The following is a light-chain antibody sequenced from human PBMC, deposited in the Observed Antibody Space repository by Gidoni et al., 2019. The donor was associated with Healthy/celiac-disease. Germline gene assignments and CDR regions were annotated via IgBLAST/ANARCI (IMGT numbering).Light chain of an antibody. CDR2: KAS. J-gene: IGKJ1*01. V-gene: IGKV1-5*03. CDR1: QSISSW. Sequence: DIQMTQSPSTLSASVGDRVTITCRASQSISSWLAWYQQKPGKAPNLLIYKASSLESGVPSRFSGSGSGTEFTLTICSLQPDDFATYYCQQYNSYSRTFGQXTKVEI. CDR3: QQYNSYSRT.